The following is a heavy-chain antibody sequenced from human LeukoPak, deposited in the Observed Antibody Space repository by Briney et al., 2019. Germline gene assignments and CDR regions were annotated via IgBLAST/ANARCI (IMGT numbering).Heavy chain of an antibody. Sequence: ASVKVSCKASGFTFTGYYMHWVRQAPGQGLEWMGWINPNSGGTNYAQKLQGRVTMTTDTSTSTAYMELRSLRSDDTAVYYCVRMIVVVVAATGLDFDYWGQGTLVTVSS. V-gene: IGHV1-2*02. CDR2: INPNSGGT. D-gene: IGHD2-15*01. J-gene: IGHJ4*02. CDR1: GFTFTGYY. CDR3: VRMIVVVVAATGLDFDY.